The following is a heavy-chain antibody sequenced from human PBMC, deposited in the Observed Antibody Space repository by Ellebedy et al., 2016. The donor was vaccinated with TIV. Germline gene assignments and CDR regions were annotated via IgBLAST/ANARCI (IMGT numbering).Heavy chain of an antibody. CDR3: ARGDNSATRC. D-gene: IGHD2/OR15-2a*01. Sequence: ASVKVSCKASGYTFTGYYMHWVRQAPGQGLEWVGWINPTSGDTNYAQKFEGRVTMTRDTSISTVYMDLSRLTSDDTAIYYCARGDNSATRCWGQGTLVTVSS. CDR2: INPTSGDT. J-gene: IGHJ4*02. CDR1: GYTFTGYY. V-gene: IGHV1-2*02.